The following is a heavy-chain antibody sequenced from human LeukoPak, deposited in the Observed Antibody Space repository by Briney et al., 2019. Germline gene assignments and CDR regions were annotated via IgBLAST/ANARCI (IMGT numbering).Heavy chain of an antibody. CDR1: GFTFSSYS. V-gene: IGHV3-48*01. Sequence: PGGSLRLSCAASGFTFSSYSMNWVRQAPGKGLEWVSYISSSSSTIYYADSVKGRFTISRDNAKNSLYLQMNSLRAEDTAVYYCARAVSYYDSSGYYYDYWGQGTLVTVSS. D-gene: IGHD3-22*01. CDR3: ARAVSYYDSSGYYYDY. J-gene: IGHJ4*02. CDR2: ISSSSSTI.